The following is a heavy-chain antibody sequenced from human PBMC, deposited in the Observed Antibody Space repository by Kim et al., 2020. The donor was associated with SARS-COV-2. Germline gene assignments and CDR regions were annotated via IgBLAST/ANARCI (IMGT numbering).Heavy chain of an antibody. D-gene: IGHD3-22*01. V-gene: IGHV3-23*01. CDR3: AKDHESSGWPTFDY. J-gene: IGHJ4*02. Sequence: YADTVKGRFTVSRDNAKNILYLQMDSLRGEETALYYCAKDHESSGWPTFDYWGQGTLVTVSS.